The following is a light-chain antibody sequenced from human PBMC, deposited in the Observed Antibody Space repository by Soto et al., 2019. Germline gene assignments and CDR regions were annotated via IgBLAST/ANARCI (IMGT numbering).Light chain of an antibody. CDR1: SSNIGAGYD. CDR3: QYYDSSLSGAV. V-gene: IGLV1-40*01. Sequence: SVLTQPPSVSGAPGQRVTISCTGSSSNIGAGYDVHWYQQLPGTAPKLLIYGNSNRPSGVPDRFSGSKSGTSASLAITGLQAEDEADYYCQYYDSSLSGAVFGGGTKLTVL. J-gene: IGLJ3*02. CDR2: GNS.